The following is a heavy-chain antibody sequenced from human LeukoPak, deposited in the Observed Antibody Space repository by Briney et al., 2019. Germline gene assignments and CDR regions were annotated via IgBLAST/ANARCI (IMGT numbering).Heavy chain of an antibody. V-gene: IGHV3-30-3*01. Sequence: GGSLRLSCSASGFTFISYAMHWVRQAPGKGREWVAVISYDGSNKYYADSVKCRFTISRDNSKNTLYLQMNSLRAEDTAVYYCARGRTTYYYDSSGRDAFDIWGQGTMVTVSS. CDR1: GFTFISYA. J-gene: IGHJ3*02. CDR3: ARGRTTYYYDSSGRDAFDI. D-gene: IGHD3-22*01. CDR2: ISYDGSNK.